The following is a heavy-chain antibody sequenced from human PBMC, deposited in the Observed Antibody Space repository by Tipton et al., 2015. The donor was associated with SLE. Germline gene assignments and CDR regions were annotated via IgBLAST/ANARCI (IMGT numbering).Heavy chain of an antibody. V-gene: IGHV3-48*03. CDR1: GFTFSSYA. CDR2: LDRDGTTV. D-gene: IGHD3-10*01. Sequence: SLRLSCAASGFTFSSYALSWVRQAPGKGLEWVSWLDRDGTTVYYEDSVKGRFTISRDNARNSLFLQMNSLRAEDTAVYYCIRYNNGWDWGQGTLVTVSS. J-gene: IGHJ4*02. CDR3: IRYNNGWD.